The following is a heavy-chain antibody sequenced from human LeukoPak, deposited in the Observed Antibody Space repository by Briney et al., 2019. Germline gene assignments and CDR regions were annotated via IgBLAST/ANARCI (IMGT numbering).Heavy chain of an antibody. CDR2: INPYSGDT. Sequence: ASVKVSCKASGYTFTGFYMHWVRQAPGHGLEWMGWINPYSGDTNYAQKFQGRVTMARDTPISTAYMELSRLRSDDTAVYYCARDQGVAVAGSEYYYSGMNVWGQGTTVTVSS. V-gene: IGHV1-2*02. D-gene: IGHD6-13*01. CDR1: GYTFTGFY. CDR3: ARDQGVAVAGSEYYYSGMNV. J-gene: IGHJ6*02.